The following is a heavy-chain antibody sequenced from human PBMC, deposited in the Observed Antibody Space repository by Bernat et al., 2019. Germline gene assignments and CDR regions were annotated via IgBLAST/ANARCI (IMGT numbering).Heavy chain of an antibody. V-gene: IGHV3-30*01. CDR3: AREMTRQYFDY. J-gene: IGHJ4*02. Sequence: QVQLVESGGGVVQPGRSLRLSCAASGFTFSSYAMHWVRQAPGKGLEWVAVISYDGSNKYYADSVKGRFTISRDNSKNTLYLQMNSVRAEDTAVYYCAREMTRQYFDYWGQGTLVTVSS. CDR1: GFTFSSYA. D-gene: IGHD4-17*01. CDR2: ISYDGSNK.